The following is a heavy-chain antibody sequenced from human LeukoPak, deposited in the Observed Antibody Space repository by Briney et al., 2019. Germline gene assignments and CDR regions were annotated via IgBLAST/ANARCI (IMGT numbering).Heavy chain of an antibody. CDR1: GFTFSSYA. V-gene: IGHV3-21*01. J-gene: IGHJ4*02. D-gene: IGHD2-15*01. CDR2: IISSGSYI. Sequence: GGSLRLSCAASGFTFSSYAMHWVRQAPGKGLEWVSRIISSGSYIYYADSVKGRFTISRDNAKNSLFLQMNSLRAEDTAVYYCTRDFGGYCSGGRCYSGWSDYWGQGTLVTVSS. CDR3: TRDFGGYCSGGRCYSGWSDY.